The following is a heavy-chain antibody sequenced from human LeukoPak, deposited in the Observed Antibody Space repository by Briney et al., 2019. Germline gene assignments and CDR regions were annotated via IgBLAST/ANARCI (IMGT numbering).Heavy chain of an antibody. CDR3: AKDTWDY. CDR1: GHTLTSYS. CDR2: IDANTGNP. V-gene: IGHV7-4-1*02. J-gene: IGHJ4*02. Sequence: ASVKVSCMASGHTLTSYSTNWVRPAPGQGLEWMGWIDANTGNPTYVQGFTGRFVFSLDTSVSTAYLQISSLKAEDTAVYYCAKDTWDYWGQGTLVTVSS.